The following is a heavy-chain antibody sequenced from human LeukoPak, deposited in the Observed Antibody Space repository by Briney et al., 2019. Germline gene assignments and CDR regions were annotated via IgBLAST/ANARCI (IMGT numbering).Heavy chain of an antibody. J-gene: IGHJ4*02. Sequence: PSETLSLTCTVSGGSISSYYWSWIRQPPGKGLEWIGYIYYTGSTNYNPSLKSRVTISADTSKNQFSLKLGPVTAADTAVYYCARGPYYYDSSGYYYSYFDYWGQGTLVTVSS. V-gene: IGHV4-59*01. CDR2: IYYTGST. D-gene: IGHD3-22*01. CDR1: GGSISSYY. CDR3: ARGPYYYDSSGYYYSYFDY.